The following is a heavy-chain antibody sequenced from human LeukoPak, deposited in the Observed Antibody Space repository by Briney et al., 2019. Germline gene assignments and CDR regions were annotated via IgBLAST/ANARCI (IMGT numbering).Heavy chain of an antibody. CDR2: ISAYNGNT. CDR3: AREDSSQYYFDY. J-gene: IGHJ4*02. D-gene: IGHD3-22*01. CDR1: GYTFTSYG. V-gene: IGHV1-18*01. Sequence: ASVKVSCKASGYTFTSYGISWVRQAPGQGLEWMGWISAYNGNTNYAQKLQGRVTMTTDTSTSTAYMELRGLRSDDTAVYYCAREDSSQYYFDYWGQGTLVTVSS.